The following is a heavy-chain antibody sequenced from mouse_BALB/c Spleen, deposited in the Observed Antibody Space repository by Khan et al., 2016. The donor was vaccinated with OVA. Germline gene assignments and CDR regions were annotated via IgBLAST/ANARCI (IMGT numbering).Heavy chain of an antibody. CDR2: INPTNIYT. CDR3: SRVGPYHGTYGAWFAY. Sequence: VQLQESGAELARPGASVKMSCKASGYTFTSYTIHWVKQRPGQGLEWIGYINPTNIYTNYNQKFRDKATLTADKSSRTAYKQLSSLTSEDSAVYYCSRVGPYHGTYGAWFAYWGQGTLVTVSA. J-gene: IGHJ3*01. CDR1: GYTFTSYT. D-gene: IGHD2-10*01. V-gene: IGHV1-4*01.